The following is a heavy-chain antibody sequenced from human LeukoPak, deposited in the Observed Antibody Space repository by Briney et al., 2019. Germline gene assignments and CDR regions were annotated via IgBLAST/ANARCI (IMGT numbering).Heavy chain of an antibody. CDR3: ARVYYSSSWYLPDP. D-gene: IGHD6-13*01. V-gene: IGHV1-2*02. Sequence: ASVKVSCKASGYTFTGYYMHWVRQAPGQGLEWMGWINPNSGGTNYAQKFQGRVTMTRDTSISTAYMELSSLRSEDTAVYYCARVYYSSSWYLPDPWGQGTLVTVSS. J-gene: IGHJ5*02. CDR1: GYTFTGYY. CDR2: INPNSGGT.